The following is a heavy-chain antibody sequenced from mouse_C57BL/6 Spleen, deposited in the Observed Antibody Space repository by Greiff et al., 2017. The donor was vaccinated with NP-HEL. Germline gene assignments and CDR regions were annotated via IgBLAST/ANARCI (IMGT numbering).Heavy chain of an antibody. D-gene: IGHD1-1*01. CDR1: GFNIKNTY. Sequence: VQLQQSVAELVRPGASVKLSCTASGFNIKNTYMHWVKQRPEQGLEWIGRIDPANGNTKYAPKFQGKATITADTSSNTAYLQLSSLTSEDTAIDFYSRALYYCGSSSLALEYWGQGTSVTVSS. J-gene: IGHJ4*01. V-gene: IGHV14-3*01. CDR3: SRALYYCGSSSLALEY. CDR2: IDPANGNT.